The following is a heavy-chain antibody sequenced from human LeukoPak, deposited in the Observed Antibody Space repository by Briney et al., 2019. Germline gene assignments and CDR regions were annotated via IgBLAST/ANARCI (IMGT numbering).Heavy chain of an antibody. CDR2: ISSSSSYI. D-gene: IGHD6-13*01. CDR3: ARVPNSSSWPKAAYYYYYGMDV. Sequence: KPGGSLRLSCAASGFTFSSYSMNWVRQAPGKGLEWVSSISSSSSYIYYADSVKGRFTISRDNAKNSLYLQMNGLRVEDSALYYCARVPNSSSWPKAAYYYYYGMDVWGQGTTVTVS. CDR1: GFTFSSYS. J-gene: IGHJ6*02. V-gene: IGHV3-21*01.